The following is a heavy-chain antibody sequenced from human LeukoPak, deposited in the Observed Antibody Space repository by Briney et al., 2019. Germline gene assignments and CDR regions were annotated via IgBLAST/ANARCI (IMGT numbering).Heavy chain of an antibody. CDR2: IIPTFGTA. CDR1: GGTFSSYA. V-gene: IGHV1-69*13. Sequence: SVKVSCKASGGTFSSYAISWVRQAPGQGLEWMGGIIPTFGTANYAQKFQGRVTITADESTSTAYMELSSLRSEDTAVYYCARALSYCSSTSCPFDYWGQGTLVTVSS. D-gene: IGHD2-2*01. J-gene: IGHJ4*02. CDR3: ARALSYCSSTSCPFDY.